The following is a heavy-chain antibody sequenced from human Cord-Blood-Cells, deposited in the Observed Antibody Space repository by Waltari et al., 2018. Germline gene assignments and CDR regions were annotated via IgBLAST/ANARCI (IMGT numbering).Heavy chain of an antibody. J-gene: IGHJ3*02. CDR2: IVVGSGNT. CDR3: AGVRRERGSLLVVAAAIRHDAFDI. V-gene: IGHV1-58*01. CDR1: GFTFTSSA. D-gene: IGHD2-2*01. Sequence: HMQLVQSGPGVKKPGTSVKVTCKASGFTFTSSAVQWVRQARGQRLEWLGWIVVGSGNTNYAQKFQERVTISRDSSTCAACMELRRVRADAAAVCYCAGVRRERGSLLVVAAAIRHDAFDIWGQGTMVTVSS.